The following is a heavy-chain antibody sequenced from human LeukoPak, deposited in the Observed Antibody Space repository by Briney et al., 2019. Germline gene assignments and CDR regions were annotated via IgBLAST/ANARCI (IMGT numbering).Heavy chain of an antibody. CDR2: IYHSGST. CDR1: GYSINSAYY. V-gene: IGHV4-38-2*01. D-gene: IGHD6-6*01. Sequence: SETLSLTCAVSGYSINSAYYWGWIRQPPGKGLEWIGSIYHSGSTYYNPSLKSRVTISVDTSKNQFSLKLSSVTAADTAVYYCASYPPYSSSPPHWGQRTLVTVSS. CDR3: ASYPPYSSSPPH. J-gene: IGHJ4*02.